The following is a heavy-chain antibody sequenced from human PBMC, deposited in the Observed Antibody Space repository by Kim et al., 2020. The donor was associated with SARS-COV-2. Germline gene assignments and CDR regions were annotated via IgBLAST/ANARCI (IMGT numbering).Heavy chain of an antibody. CDR1: GYTFTSYA. CDR2: INAGNGNT. J-gene: IGHJ4*02. Sequence: ASVKVSCKASGYTFTSYAMHWVRQAPGQRLEWMGWINAGNGNTKYSQKFQGRVTITRDTSASTAYMELSSLRSEDTAVYYCARATTVTTYYFDYWGQGTLVTVPS. V-gene: IGHV1-3*01. CDR3: ARATTVTTYYFDY. D-gene: IGHD4-17*01.